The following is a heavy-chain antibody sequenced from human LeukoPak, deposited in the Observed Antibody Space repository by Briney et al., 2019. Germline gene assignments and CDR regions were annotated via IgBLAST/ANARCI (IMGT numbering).Heavy chain of an antibody. D-gene: IGHD3-22*01. V-gene: IGHV4-59*01. Sequence: SETLSLTCTVSGGSISSYYWSLIRQPPGKGLEWIGYIYDSGTTNYNPSLKSRVTISLETSKNQFSLKLSSVTAADTAVYYCARAGYYYDSSGYFRFDPWGQGTLVTVSS. CDR3: ARAGYYYDSSGYFRFDP. CDR2: IYDSGTT. CDR1: GGSISSYY. J-gene: IGHJ5*02.